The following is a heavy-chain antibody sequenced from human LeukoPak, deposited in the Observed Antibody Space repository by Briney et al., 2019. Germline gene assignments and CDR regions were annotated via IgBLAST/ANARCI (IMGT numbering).Heavy chain of an antibody. J-gene: IGHJ6*04. Sequence: PSETLSLTCAVSGYSISSGYYWGWIRQPPGKGLEWIGRIYHSGSTYYNPSLKSRVTISVDTSKNQCSLTLSSVTAADTAVYYCAGTYCSGGSCYSELYYYYGMDVWGKGTTVTVSS. CDR1: GYSISSGYY. CDR3: AGTYCSGGSCYSELYYYYGMDV. D-gene: IGHD2-15*01. CDR2: IYHSGST. V-gene: IGHV4-38-2*01.